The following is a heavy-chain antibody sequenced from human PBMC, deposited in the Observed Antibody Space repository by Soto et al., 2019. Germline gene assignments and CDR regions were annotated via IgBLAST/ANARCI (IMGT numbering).Heavy chain of an antibody. J-gene: IGHJ6*03. CDR3: ASDLPDYGDYVSNYMDV. CDR2: ISSSSSTI. D-gene: IGHD4-17*01. V-gene: IGHV3-48*01. CDR1: GFTFSSCS. Sequence: GSLRLSCAASGFTFSSCSMNWVRQAPGKGLEWVSYISSSSSTIYYADSVKGRFTISRDNAKNSLYLQMNSLRAEDTAVYYCASDLPDYGDYVSNYMDVWGKGTTVTVSS.